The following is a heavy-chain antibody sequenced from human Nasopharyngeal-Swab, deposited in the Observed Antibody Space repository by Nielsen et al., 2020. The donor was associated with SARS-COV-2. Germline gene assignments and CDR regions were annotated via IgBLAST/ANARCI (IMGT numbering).Heavy chain of an antibody. J-gene: IGHJ6*02. Sequence: QAPGQGLEWMGIINPSGGSTSYAQKFQGRVTMTRDTSTSTVYMELSSLRSEDTAVYYCAREDYYDSSGYPPYYYYGMDVWGQGTTVTVSS. V-gene: IGHV1-46*01. CDR2: INPSGGST. CDR3: AREDYYDSSGYPPYYYYGMDV. D-gene: IGHD3-22*01.